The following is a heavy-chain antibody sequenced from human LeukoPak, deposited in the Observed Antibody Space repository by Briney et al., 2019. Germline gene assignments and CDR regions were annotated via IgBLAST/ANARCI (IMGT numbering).Heavy chain of an antibody. D-gene: IGHD3-16*01. Sequence: QAGGSLRLSCAASGFIFSSYWIHWVRHAPGKGLVWVSIINTDTRGTYYADSVKGRFTISRDNAKNTLYLQMNSLRAEDTAVYYCARAGAYHFDNWGQGTLVTVSS. V-gene: IGHV3-74*01. CDR2: INTDTRGT. J-gene: IGHJ4*02. CDR3: ARAGAYHFDN. CDR1: GFIFSSYW.